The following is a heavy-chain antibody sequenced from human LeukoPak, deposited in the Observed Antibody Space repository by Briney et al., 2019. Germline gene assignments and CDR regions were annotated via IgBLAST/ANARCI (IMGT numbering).Heavy chain of an antibody. CDR1: GFTFSSYA. CDR3: AKSTLGLYYYSYYYMDV. V-gene: IGHV3-23*01. Sequence: GGSLRLSCAASGFTFSSYAMSWVRQAPGKGLEWVSAISGSGGSTYYADSVKGRFTISRDNSKNTLYLQMNSLRAEDTAVYYCAKSTLGLYYYSYYYMDVWGKGTTVTVSS. J-gene: IGHJ6*03. CDR2: ISGSGGST.